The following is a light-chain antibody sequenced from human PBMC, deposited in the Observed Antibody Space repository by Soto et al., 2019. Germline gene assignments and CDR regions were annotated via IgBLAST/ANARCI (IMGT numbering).Light chain of an antibody. Sequence: AIRMTQSPSSFSASTGDRVTITCRASQGISSYLAWYQQKPGKAPKLLIYAASTLQSGVPSRFSCSGSGTDFTLTISCLQSEDFATYYCQQYYSYATFGQGKRLEIK. CDR1: QGISSY. V-gene: IGKV1-8*01. CDR3: QQYYSYAT. J-gene: IGKJ5*01. CDR2: AAS.